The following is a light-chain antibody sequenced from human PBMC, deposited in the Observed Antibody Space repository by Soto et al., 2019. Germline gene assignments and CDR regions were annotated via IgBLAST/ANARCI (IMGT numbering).Light chain of an antibody. J-gene: IGKJ2*01. CDR3: LQALQTPST. CDR1: QSLLHSNGYNY. V-gene: IGKV2-28*01. Sequence: DIVMTQSPLSLPVTPGEPASISCRSSQSLLHSNGYNYLDWYLQKPGQSPQLLIYLGSNRASGVPYRFSGSGSGTDFTLNISRVEAADVEVYYCLQALQTPSTFDQGTNLEIK. CDR2: LGS.